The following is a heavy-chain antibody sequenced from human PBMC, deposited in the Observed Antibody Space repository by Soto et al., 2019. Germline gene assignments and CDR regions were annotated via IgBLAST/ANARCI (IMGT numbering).Heavy chain of an antibody. CDR2: IWYDGSEK. CDR3: ARDLGWPAARFDP. D-gene: IGHD2-2*01. CDR1: GFTFRNHG. J-gene: IGHJ5*02. V-gene: IGHV3-33*01. Sequence: GGSLRLSCAESGFTFRNHGMHWVRLAPGKGREWVAVIWYDGSEKYYADSVKGRFTISRDNSKNILYLQMNSLRVEDTAVYYCARDLGWPAARFDPWGQGTLVTVSS.